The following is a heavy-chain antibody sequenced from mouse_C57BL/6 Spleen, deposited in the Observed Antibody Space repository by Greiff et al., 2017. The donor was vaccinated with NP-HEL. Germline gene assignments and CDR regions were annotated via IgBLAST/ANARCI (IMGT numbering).Heavy chain of an antibody. Sequence: QVQLQQPGAELVRPGSSVKLSCKASGYTFTSYWMHWVKQRPIQGLEWIGNIDPSDSETHYNQKFKDKATLTVDKSSSTAYMQLSSLTSEDSAVYYCARLSFYSNPYYAMDYWGQGTSVTVSS. CDR3: ARLSFYSNPYYAMDY. CDR2: IDPSDSET. V-gene: IGHV1-52*01. D-gene: IGHD2-5*01. J-gene: IGHJ4*01. CDR1: GYTFTSYW.